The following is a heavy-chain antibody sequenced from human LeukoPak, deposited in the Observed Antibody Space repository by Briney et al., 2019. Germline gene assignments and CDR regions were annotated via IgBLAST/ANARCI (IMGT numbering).Heavy chain of an antibody. V-gene: IGHV1-46*01. Sequence: ASVKVSCKASGYTFTSNYIHWVRQAPGQGLEWMGMIYPRDGSTSYAQKFQGRVTVTRDTSTSTVHMELSSLRSEDTAVYYCARDPLGYCSGGSCHGYYYYYGMDVWGQGTTVTVSS. CDR3: ARDPLGYCSGGSCHGYYYYYGMDV. D-gene: IGHD2-15*01. CDR1: GYTFTSNY. CDR2: IYPRDGST. J-gene: IGHJ6*02.